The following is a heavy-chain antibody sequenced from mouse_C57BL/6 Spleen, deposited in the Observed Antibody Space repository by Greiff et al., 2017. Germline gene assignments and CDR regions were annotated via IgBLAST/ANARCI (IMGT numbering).Heavy chain of an antibody. CDR3: ARKGGYSYYFDY. Sequence: VQLQQSGPELVKPGASVKISCKASGYTFTDYYMNWVKQSHGKSLEWIGDINPNNGGTSYNQKFKGKATLTVDKSSSTAYMELRSLTSEDSAVYYCARKGGYSYYFDYWGQGTTLTVSS. J-gene: IGHJ2*01. CDR2: INPNNGGT. V-gene: IGHV1-26*01. CDR1: GYTFTDYY. D-gene: IGHD2-3*01.